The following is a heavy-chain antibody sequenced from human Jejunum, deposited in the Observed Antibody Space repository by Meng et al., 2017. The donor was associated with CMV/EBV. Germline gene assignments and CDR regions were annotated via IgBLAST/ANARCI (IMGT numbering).Heavy chain of an antibody. V-gene: IGHV1-2*02. Sequence: GYPFTGNYMPWVRQAPGQGLEWMGWINPDSGGTNYAQKFLGRVTMTSDTSISTAYMELSSLRSDDTAVYYCARDLRFLGRCFGMDVWGQGTTVTVSS. CDR1: GYPFTGNY. D-gene: IGHD3-3*01. CDR3: ARDLRFLGRCFGMDV. J-gene: IGHJ6*02. CDR2: INPDSGGT.